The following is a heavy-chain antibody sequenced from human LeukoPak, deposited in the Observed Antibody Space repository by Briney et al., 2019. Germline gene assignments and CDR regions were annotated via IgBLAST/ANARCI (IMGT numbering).Heavy chain of an antibody. CDR1: GFTFDNYA. CDR2: ISGNDGRT. J-gene: IGHJ4*02. Sequence: GGSLRLSCAASGFTFDNYAMNWVRQAPGKGLEWVSAISGNDGRTYYADSVKGRFTISRDNSKNTVYLQMNRLRVEDTALYYCVRSLDYWGQGTLVTVSS. CDR3: VRSLDY. V-gene: IGHV3-23*01.